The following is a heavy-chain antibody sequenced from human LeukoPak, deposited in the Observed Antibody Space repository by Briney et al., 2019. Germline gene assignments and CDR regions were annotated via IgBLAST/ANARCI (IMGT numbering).Heavy chain of an antibody. CDR1: GYTFTGYY. Sequence: ASVKVSCKASGYTFTGYYMHWVRQAPGQGLEWMGWINPNSGGTNYAQKFQGRVTMTRDTSISTAYMELSRLRSDDTAVYYCARDQDYGSGSYYKEYNWFDPWGQGTLVTVSS. CDR2: INPNSGGT. V-gene: IGHV1-2*02. D-gene: IGHD3-10*01. CDR3: ARDQDYGSGSYYKEYNWFDP. J-gene: IGHJ5*02.